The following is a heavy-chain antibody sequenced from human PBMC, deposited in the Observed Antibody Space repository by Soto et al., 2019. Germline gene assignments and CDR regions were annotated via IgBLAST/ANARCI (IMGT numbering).Heavy chain of an antibody. Sequence: GGSLRLSCAASGFTFSSYAMSWVRQAPGKGLEWVSAISGSGGSTYYAYSVKGRFTISRDNSKNTLYLQMNSLIAEDTAVYYCAYCSSTSCSPYYYYYMDVWGKGTTVTVSS. CDR3: AYCSSTSCSPYYYYYMDV. CDR1: GFTFSSYA. V-gene: IGHV3-23*01. CDR2: ISGSGGST. J-gene: IGHJ6*03. D-gene: IGHD2-2*01.